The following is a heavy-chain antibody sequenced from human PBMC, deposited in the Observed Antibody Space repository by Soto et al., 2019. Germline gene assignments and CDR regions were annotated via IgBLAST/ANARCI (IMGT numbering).Heavy chain of an antibody. CDR2: SSGTGCGT. CDR1: GFTFSNYA. CDR3: ANRAFYGSGIPNYYGMDV. D-gene: IGHD3-10*01. Sequence: EVHLLESGGGLVQPGGSLRLSCAASGFTFSNYAMTWVRQAPGKGVEWVSVSSGTGCGTNNAASAKGRFTTSRDNSKNTLYLQMNSLRAEDTAVYYCANRAFYGSGIPNYYGMDVWGQGTAVTVSS. V-gene: IGHV3-23*01. J-gene: IGHJ6*02.